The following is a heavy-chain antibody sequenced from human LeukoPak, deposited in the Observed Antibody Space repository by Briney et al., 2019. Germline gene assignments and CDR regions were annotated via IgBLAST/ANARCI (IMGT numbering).Heavy chain of an antibody. Sequence: PSETLSLTCTVSGASISSYYWSWIRQPPGKGLEWIGYIYYSGSTNYNPSLKSRVTISVDTSKNQFSLKLSSVTAADTAVYYCARAGGSIAVAGSFDYWGQGTLVTVSS. J-gene: IGHJ4*02. CDR2: IYYSGST. V-gene: IGHV4-59*01. D-gene: IGHD6-19*01. CDR1: GASISSYY. CDR3: ARAGGSIAVAGSFDY.